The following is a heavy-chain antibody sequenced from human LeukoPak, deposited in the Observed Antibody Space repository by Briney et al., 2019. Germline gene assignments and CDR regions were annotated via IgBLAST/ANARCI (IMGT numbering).Heavy chain of an antibody. CDR3: ARHIRGYSYGPFDY. Sequence: SETLSLTCTVSGGSISSSSYYWGWIRQPPGKGLEWIGSIYYSGSTYYNPSLKSRVTISVDTSKNQSSLKLSSVTAADTAVYYCARHIRGYSYGPFDYWGQGSLVTVSS. CDR2: IYYSGST. J-gene: IGHJ4*02. D-gene: IGHD5-18*01. CDR1: GGSISSSSYY. V-gene: IGHV4-39*01.